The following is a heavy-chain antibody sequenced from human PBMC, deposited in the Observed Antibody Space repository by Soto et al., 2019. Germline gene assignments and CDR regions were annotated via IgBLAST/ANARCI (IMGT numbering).Heavy chain of an antibody. J-gene: IGHJ5*02. CDR3: ATTLWFGTQVEL. CDR2: ISRSGTT. V-gene: IGHV4-34*01. D-gene: IGHD3-10*01. CDR1: GGYFNDNY. Sequence: QVQLQQWGAGLLKPSETLSLSCAVYGGYFNDNYYTWFRQPPGKGLEWIGEISRSGTTKYIPSLKSPASLSFVTSKTQASLKVTSVTASDSAVYYCATTLWFGTQVELWGQGAVVTVSS.